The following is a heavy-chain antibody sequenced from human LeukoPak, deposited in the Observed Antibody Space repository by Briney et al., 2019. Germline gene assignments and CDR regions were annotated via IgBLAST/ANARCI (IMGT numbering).Heavy chain of an antibody. V-gene: IGHV3-48*02. CDR3: VRDIVGASYGGDY. Sequence: PGGSLRLSCAASGFTFSSYTMNWVRQAPGKGLEWISYNSSSSSTIYYADSVKGRFTISRDNAKNSLYLQMNSLRDEDTAVYYCVRDIVGASYGGDYWGQGTLVTVSS. CDR1: GFTFSSYT. CDR2: NSSSSSTI. J-gene: IGHJ4*02. D-gene: IGHD1-26*01.